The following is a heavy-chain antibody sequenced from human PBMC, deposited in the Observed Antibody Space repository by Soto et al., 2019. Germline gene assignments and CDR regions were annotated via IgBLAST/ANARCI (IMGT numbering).Heavy chain of an antibody. CDR1: GFTFSSYS. CDR2: ISSSSSYI. D-gene: IGHD2-15*01. Sequence: GGSLRLSCAASGFTFSSYSMNWVRQAPGKGLEWVSSISSSSSYIYYADSVKGRFTISRDNAKNSLYLQMNSLRAEDTAVYYCARRLLPPQYYYYYYMDVWGKGTTVTVSS. V-gene: IGHV3-21*01. CDR3: ARRLLPPQYYYYYYMDV. J-gene: IGHJ6*03.